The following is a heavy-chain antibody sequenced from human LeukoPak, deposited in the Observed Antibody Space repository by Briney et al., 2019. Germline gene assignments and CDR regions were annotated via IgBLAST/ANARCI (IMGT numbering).Heavy chain of an antibody. Sequence: GGSLRLSCAASGFTFSSYAMSWVRQAPGKGLEWISYISDSAINTHYADSVKGRFTISRDNAKKLLVLEMKSLRSEDTAVYYCAAYYGSGSVNYYRGMDIWGQGTTVTVSS. CDR1: GFTFSSYA. CDR3: AAYYGSGSVNYYRGMDI. CDR2: ISDSAINT. J-gene: IGHJ6*02. D-gene: IGHD3-10*01. V-gene: IGHV3-23*01.